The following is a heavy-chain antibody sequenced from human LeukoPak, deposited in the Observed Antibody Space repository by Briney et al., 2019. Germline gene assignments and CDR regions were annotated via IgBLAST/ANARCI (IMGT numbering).Heavy chain of an antibody. CDR3: ATDRRGFSDALDI. CDR1: GYTLTALS. D-gene: IGHD3-10*01. J-gene: IGHJ3*02. V-gene: IGHV1-24*01. CDR2: FDPKNGET. Sequence: ASVKVSCKVSGYTLTALSIHWVRQAPGKGLECMGGFDPKNGETIYAQKFQGRVTMTEDTSTDTTYMELSSLRSEDTAVYYCATDRRGFSDALDIWGQGTMVTVSS.